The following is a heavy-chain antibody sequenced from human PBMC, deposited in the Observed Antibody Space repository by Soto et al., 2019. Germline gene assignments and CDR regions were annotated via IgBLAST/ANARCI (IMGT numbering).Heavy chain of an antibody. CDR2: IYYSGST. CDR3: ARHAGYCSSTSCYRGDNWFDP. D-gene: IGHD2-2*01. J-gene: IGHJ5*02. Sequence: QVQLQESGPGLVKPSETLSLTCTVSGGSISSYYWSWIRQPPGKGLEWIGYIYYSGSTNYNPSLKMRFTISVDTSKNQFSLKLSSVTAADTAVYYCARHAGYCSSTSCYRGDNWFDPWGQGTLVTVSS. CDR1: GGSISSYY. V-gene: IGHV4-59*08.